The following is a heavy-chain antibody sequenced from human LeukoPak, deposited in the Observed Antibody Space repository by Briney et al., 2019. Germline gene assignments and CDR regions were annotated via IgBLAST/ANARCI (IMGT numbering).Heavy chain of an antibody. J-gene: IGHJ6*03. CDR2: MNPNSGNT. Sequence: ASVKVSCKASGYTFTDSYVHWVRQAPGQGLEWMGWMNPNSGNTGYAQKFQGRVTITRNTSISTAYMELSSLRSEGTAVYYCARVGRVDFWNPKYYMDVWGKGTTVTVSS. D-gene: IGHD3-3*01. CDR3: ARVGRVDFWNPKYYMDV. CDR1: GYTFTDSY. V-gene: IGHV1-8*03.